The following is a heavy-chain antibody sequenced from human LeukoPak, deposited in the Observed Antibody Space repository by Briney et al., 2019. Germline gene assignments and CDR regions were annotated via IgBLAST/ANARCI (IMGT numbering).Heavy chain of an antibody. J-gene: IGHJ4*02. V-gene: IGHV3-74*01. CDR3: TTVSGTSGGASHF. CDR1: GLTFSSHW. CDR2: ITNDGSST. D-gene: IGHD6-25*01. Sequence: GSLRLSCAASGLTFSSHWMHWVRQAPGKGLVWVSRITNDGSSTTYADSVKGRFTISRDNAENSLYLQMSSLRAEDTATYYCTTVSGTSGGASHFWGQGTLVTVSS.